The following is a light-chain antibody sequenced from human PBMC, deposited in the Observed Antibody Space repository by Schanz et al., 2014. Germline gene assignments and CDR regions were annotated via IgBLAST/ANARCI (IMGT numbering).Light chain of an antibody. Sequence: QSVLTQPPSASGSPGQSVTISCTGTSSDVGAYNYVSWYQQHPGKAPKLMIYEVNKRPSGVPDRFSGSKSGNTASLTISGLQAEDEADYFCAMHTTYNTLKGVFGGGTKLTVL. J-gene: IGLJ3*02. CDR3: AMHTTYNTLKGV. CDR1: SSDVGAYNY. V-gene: IGLV2-8*01. CDR2: EVN.